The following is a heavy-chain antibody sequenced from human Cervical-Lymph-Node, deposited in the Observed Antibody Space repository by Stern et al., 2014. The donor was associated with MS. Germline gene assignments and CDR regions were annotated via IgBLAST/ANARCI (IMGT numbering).Heavy chain of an antibody. D-gene: IGHD5-24*01. V-gene: IGHV5-51*03. Sequence: VQLVQSGAEVKRPGESLKISCKGSGYSFTNYWIGWVRQIPGKGLEWMGIIYPGDSETTYSPSFQGRVTFSVDKSINTAYLQWGSLRASDTAMYYCARRGDGYNYYFDFWGQGTLVTVSS. CDR3: ARRGDGYNYYFDF. CDR1: GYSFTNYW. CDR2: IYPGDSET. J-gene: IGHJ4*02.